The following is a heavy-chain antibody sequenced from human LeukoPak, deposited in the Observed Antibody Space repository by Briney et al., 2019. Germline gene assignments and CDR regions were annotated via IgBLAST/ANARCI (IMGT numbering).Heavy chain of an antibody. CDR3: AKGGYSYNNY. CDR1: GFTFDDYV. J-gene: IGHJ4*02. D-gene: IGHD5-18*01. Sequence: GGSLRLSCAASGFTFDDYVMHWVRQAPGKGLEWVSLISGDGGSTHYADSVKGRFTISRDNSKNSLYLQMNSLRTEDTALYYCAKGGYSYNNYWGQGTLVTVSS. CDR2: ISGDGGST. V-gene: IGHV3-43*02.